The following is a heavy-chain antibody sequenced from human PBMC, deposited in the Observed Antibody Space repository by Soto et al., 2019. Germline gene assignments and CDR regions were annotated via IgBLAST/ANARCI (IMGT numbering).Heavy chain of an antibody. CDR1: GGPVSSTTYY. CDR2: IYYSGSN. Sequence: SETLSLTCTVSGGPVSSTTYYWDWIRQPPGKGLAWIGSIYYSGSNYYNPSIKSRVTMSVDTSKTQFSLKLSSVTAADTAVYYCASREVAVPGKDSWGQGTLVTVSS. J-gene: IGHJ4*02. D-gene: IGHD6-19*01. CDR3: ASREVAVPGKDS. V-gene: IGHV4-39*01.